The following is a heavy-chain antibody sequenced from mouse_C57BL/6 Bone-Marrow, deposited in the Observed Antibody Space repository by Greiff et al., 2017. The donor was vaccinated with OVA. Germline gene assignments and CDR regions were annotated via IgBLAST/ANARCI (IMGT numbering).Heavy chain of an antibody. CDR2: ISSGGSYT. V-gene: IGHV5-6*02. Sequence: DVMLVESGGDLVKPGGSLKLSCAASGFTFSSYGMSWVRQTPDKRLEWVATISSGGSYTYYPDSVKGRFTISRDNAKNTLYLQMSSLKSEDTAMYYCASPGRGYAMDYWGQGTSVTVSS. J-gene: IGHJ4*01. CDR3: ASPGRGYAMDY. CDR1: GFTFSSYG.